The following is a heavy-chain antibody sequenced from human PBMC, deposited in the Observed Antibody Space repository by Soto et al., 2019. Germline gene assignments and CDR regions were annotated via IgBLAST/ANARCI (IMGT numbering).Heavy chain of an antibody. V-gene: IGHV1-69*12. Sequence: QVQLVQSGPEVRQPGSSVRVSCKSSGGTFSSSAISWVRQAPGQGLEWMGGIIPIFGTADNAQKFQGRVTITAHESTTTAYMELSSLTSEDTAVYFCARDKDRVQLGGNHYYVMDVWGQGTTVTVSS. CDR3: ARDKDRVQLGGNHYYVMDV. CDR2: IIPIFGTA. J-gene: IGHJ6*02. CDR1: GGTFSSSA. D-gene: IGHD1-1*01.